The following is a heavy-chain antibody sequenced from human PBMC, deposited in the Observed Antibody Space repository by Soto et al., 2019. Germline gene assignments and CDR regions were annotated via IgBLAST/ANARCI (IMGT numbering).Heavy chain of an antibody. V-gene: IGHV3-53*02. CDR3: TRRSHYSSGLS. CDR2: VYADDVYDGGST. J-gene: IGHJ5*02. D-gene: IGHD3-10*01. CDR1: GFTVTTNF. Sequence: EVKLVETGGGLIQPGGSLRLSCAASGFTVTTNFMSWVRQAPGKGLEWVSDVYADDVYDGGSTHYADSVRGRFTISRDNPKNTLYLQMNRLRAEDTAMYYCTRRSHYSSGLSWGQGTLVTVSS.